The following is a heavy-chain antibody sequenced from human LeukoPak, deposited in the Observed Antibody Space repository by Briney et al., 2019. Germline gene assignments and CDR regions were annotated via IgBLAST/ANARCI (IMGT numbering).Heavy chain of an antibody. Sequence: PGGSLRLSCTASGFPFRSYWRSWVRQAPGKGLEWVANIKQDGSEKYYVDPVKGRFTFSRDNTKNSSFLQMTSLGAEDTAVYYCARDPLDYGAHRDYWGQGTLVTVFS. CDR3: ARDPLDYGAHRDY. V-gene: IGHV3-7*01. J-gene: IGHJ4*02. CDR1: GFPFRSYW. CDR2: IKQDGSEK. D-gene: IGHD4-17*01.